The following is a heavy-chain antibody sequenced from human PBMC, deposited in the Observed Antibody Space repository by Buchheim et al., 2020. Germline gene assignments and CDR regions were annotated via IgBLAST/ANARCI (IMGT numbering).Heavy chain of an antibody. CDR1: GFTFSDYY. Sequence: QVQLEESGGGLVKPGGSLRLSCAASGFTFSDYYMGWIRQAPGKGLEWVSYISSGSGNTLYYADSVKGRFTISRDNAKNSLYLQMNSLRAEDTAVYFCAASAVVAPHYWGQGTL. J-gene: IGHJ4*02. V-gene: IGHV3-11*01. D-gene: IGHD4-23*01. CDR3: AASAVVAPHY. CDR2: ISSGSGNTL.